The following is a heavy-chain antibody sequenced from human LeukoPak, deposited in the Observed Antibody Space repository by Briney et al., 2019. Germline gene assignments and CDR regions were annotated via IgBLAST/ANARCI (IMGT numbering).Heavy chain of an antibody. Sequence: GRSLRLSCAASGFTFSSYGMHWVRQAPGKGLEWVAVIWYDGSNKYYADSVKGRFTISRDNSKNTLYLQMNSLRAEDTAVYYCARNNLFGDYCSSPSCYANYYYYNMAVWEKGPTATAS. CDR3: ARNNLFGDYCSSPSCYANYYYYNMAV. J-gene: IGHJ6*03. V-gene: IGHV3-33*01. D-gene: IGHD2-2*01. CDR1: GFTFSSYG. CDR2: IWYDGSNK.